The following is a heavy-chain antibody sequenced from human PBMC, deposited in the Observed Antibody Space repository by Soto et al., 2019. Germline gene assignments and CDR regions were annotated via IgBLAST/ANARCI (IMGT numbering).Heavy chain of an antibody. CDR2: INPSGGST. D-gene: IGHD2-2*01. V-gene: IGHV1-46*01. Sequence: VKVSCKASGYTFTSYYMHWVRQAPGQGLEWMGIINPSGGSTSYAQKFQGRVTMTRDTSTSTVYMELSSLRSEDTAVYYCARDEGYCSSTSCLGHWFDPWGQGTLVTVSS. CDR1: GYTFTSYY. CDR3: ARDEGYCSSTSCLGHWFDP. J-gene: IGHJ5*02.